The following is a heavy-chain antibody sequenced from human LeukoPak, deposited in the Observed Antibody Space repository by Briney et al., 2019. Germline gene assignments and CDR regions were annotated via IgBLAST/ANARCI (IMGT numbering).Heavy chain of an antibody. Sequence: SETLSLPYKVSGGYANDGVRHDPWSWIRQPAGKGLEWIGRIHASEITSYNTSFRGRVTVSLDNSMNQVTMLLALVTAADTAVYYCARDLGINTVWYGFDFGYWG. CDR2: IHASEIT. V-gene: IGHV4-4*07. CDR1: GGYANDGVRHDP. D-gene: IGHD6-13*01. J-gene: IGHJ4*01. CDR3: ARDLGINTVWYGFDFGY.